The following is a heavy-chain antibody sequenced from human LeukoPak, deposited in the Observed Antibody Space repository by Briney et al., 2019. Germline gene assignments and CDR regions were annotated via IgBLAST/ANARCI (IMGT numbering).Heavy chain of an antibody. CDR1: GFTFSDYA. V-gene: IGHV3-23*01. D-gene: IGHD2-15*01. CDR3: AKTLGYPNWFDP. Sequence: GGSLRLSCAASGFTFSDYAKNWVRQAPGKGLEWVSSVSSGYGNTYYADSVKGRFTISRDNSKNTLYLQMNSLRAEDTAVYYCAKTLGYPNWFDPWGQGALVTVSS. J-gene: IGHJ5*02. CDR2: VSSGYGNT.